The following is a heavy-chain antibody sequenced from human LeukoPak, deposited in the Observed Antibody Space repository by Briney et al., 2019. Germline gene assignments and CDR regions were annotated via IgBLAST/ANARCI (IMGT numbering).Heavy chain of an antibody. Sequence: SETLSLTCTVPGGSISSGSYYWSWIRQPAGKGLEWIGRIYTSGSTNYNPSLKSRVTISVDTSKNQFSLKLSSVTAADTAVYYCASRGYRDYWGQGTLVTVSS. CDR2: IYTSGST. D-gene: IGHD5-18*01. CDR1: GGSISSGSYY. CDR3: ASRGYRDY. J-gene: IGHJ4*02. V-gene: IGHV4-61*02.